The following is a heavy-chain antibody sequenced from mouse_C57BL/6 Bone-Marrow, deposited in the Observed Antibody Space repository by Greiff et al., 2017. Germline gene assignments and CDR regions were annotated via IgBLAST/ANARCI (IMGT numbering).Heavy chain of an antibody. CDR3: TRRGFYYYGSSFFPWFAY. CDR1: GYTFTSYW. D-gene: IGHD1-1*01. Sequence: VQLQQSGTVLARPGASVKMSCKTSGYTFTSYWMHWVKQRPGQGLEWIGAIYPGNSDTSYNQKFKGKAKLTAVTSASTAYMELSSLTNEDSAVYYCTRRGFYYYGSSFFPWFAYWGQGTLVTVSA. V-gene: IGHV1-5*01. CDR2: IYPGNSDT. J-gene: IGHJ3*01.